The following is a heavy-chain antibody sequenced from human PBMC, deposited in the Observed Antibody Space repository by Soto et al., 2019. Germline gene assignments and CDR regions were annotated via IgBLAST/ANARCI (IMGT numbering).Heavy chain of an antibody. Sequence: ITLKESGPTLVKPTETLTVTCTFSGFSLTSAGVGVGWIRQPPGKALEWLALIYWDGDKRFRPSLRSRLDVTKDASKNQVVLLMTHLDPADTATYFCVHIPEQGLLGFDSWGQGVLVTVSS. CDR1: GFSLTSAGVG. CDR3: VHIPEQGLLGFDS. CDR2: IYWDGDK. D-gene: IGHD1-26*01. J-gene: IGHJ4*02. V-gene: IGHV2-5*02.